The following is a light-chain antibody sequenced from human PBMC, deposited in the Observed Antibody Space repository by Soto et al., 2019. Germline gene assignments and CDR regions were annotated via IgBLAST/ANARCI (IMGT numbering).Light chain of an antibody. CDR3: AAWDDSLHGGV. CDR2: YDD. J-gene: IGLJ3*02. Sequence: QSVLTQPPSVSEAPRQRVTISCSGSSSNIGKNAVNWYQQLPGKAPKLLIYYDDLLPSGVSDRFSGSKSGTSASLAISGLQSEDEADYYCAAWDDSLHGGVFGGGTKLTVL. CDR1: SSNIGKNA. V-gene: IGLV1-36*01.